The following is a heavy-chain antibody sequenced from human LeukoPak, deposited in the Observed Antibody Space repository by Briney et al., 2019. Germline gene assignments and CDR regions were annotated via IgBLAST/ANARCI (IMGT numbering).Heavy chain of an antibody. CDR2: ISSSSSYI. CDR3: ARGPPYYYDSSGYYPDFDY. J-gene: IGHJ4*02. Sequence: GRSLRLSCAASGFTFSSYAMHWVRQAPGKGLEWVSSISSSSSYIYYADSVKGRFTISRDNAKNSLYLQMNSLRAEDTAVYYCARGPPYYYDSSGYYPDFDYWGQGTLVTVSS. D-gene: IGHD3-22*01. V-gene: IGHV3-21*01. CDR1: GFTFSSYA.